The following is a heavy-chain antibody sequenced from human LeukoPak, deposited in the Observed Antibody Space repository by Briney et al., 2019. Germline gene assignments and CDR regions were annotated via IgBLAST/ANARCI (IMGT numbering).Heavy chain of an antibody. J-gene: IGHJ4*02. Sequence: SETLSLTCTVSGGSISSGSYYWSWIRQPAGKGLEWIGRIYTSGSTNYNPSLKSRVTISVDTSKNQFSLKLSSVTAAHTAVYYCARVTPLGRFGEYDRGFDYWGQGTLVTVSS. CDR1: GGSISSGSYY. V-gene: IGHV4-61*02. CDR3: ARVTPLGRFGEYDRGFDY. CDR2: IYTSGST. D-gene: IGHD3-10*01.